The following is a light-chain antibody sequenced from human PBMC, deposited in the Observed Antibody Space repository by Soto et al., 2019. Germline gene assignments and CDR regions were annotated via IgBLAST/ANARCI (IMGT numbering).Light chain of an antibody. J-gene: IGKJ1*01. CDR2: KAS. CDR3: QQYNIYWT. V-gene: IGKV1-5*03. Sequence: DIQMTQSPGTLSASXGSRVTISCRASQSISSWLAWYQQKPGKAPNLLIYKASYLASGVPSRFSGSGSGTEFTLTINSLQPDDFASYYCQQYNIYWTFGQGTKVDIK. CDR1: QSISSW.